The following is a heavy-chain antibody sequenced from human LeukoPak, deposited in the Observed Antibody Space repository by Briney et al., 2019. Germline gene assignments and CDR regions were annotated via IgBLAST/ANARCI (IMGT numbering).Heavy chain of an antibody. V-gene: IGHV3-23*01. CDR2: TSASGGRT. D-gene: IGHD6-6*01. Sequence: GGSLRLSCAASGFTFDSYDMSWVRQAPGKGLEWVSGTSASGGRTYYADSVKGRFTISRDNSKNTLYLQMNSLRAEDTAVYYCAKQYSSSFLDWFDPWGQGTLVTVSS. CDR1: GFTFDSYD. J-gene: IGHJ5*02. CDR3: AKQYSSSFLDWFDP.